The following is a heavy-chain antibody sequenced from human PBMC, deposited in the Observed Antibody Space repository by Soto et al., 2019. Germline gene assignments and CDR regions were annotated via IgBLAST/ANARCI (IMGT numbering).Heavy chain of an antibody. Sequence: GASVKVSCKASGYTFTSYAMHWVRQAPGQRLEWMGWINAGNGNTKYSQKFQGRVTITRDTSASTAYMELSSLRSEDTAVYYCARWTVYSSGWSTLNWFDPWGQGTLVTVSS. CDR3: ARWTVYSSGWSTLNWFDP. CDR1: GYTFTSYA. D-gene: IGHD6-19*01. V-gene: IGHV1-3*01. J-gene: IGHJ5*02. CDR2: INAGNGNT.